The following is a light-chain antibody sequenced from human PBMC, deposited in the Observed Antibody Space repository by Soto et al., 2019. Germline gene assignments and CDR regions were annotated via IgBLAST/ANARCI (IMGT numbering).Light chain of an antibody. CDR2: SAS. CDR3: QEYDNWPLWT. V-gene: IGKV3-15*01. CDR1: QSVRSN. J-gene: IGKJ1*01. Sequence: ETVMTQSPATLPVSPGERATLSCRASQSVRSNLAWYQQKPGQAPRLLIYSASTRATGVPARFSGSGSGTEFTLTINSLQSEDFALYYCQEYDNWPLWTFGQGTKVEVK.